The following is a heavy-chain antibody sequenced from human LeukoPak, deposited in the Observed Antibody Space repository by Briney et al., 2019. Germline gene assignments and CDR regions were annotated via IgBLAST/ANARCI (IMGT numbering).Heavy chain of an antibody. CDR1: GGSFSGYY. CDR3: ARVRGGRYYYDSSGHLSFDY. J-gene: IGHJ4*02. D-gene: IGHD3-22*01. Sequence: SETLSLTCAVYGGSFSGYYWSWIRQPPGKGLEWIGEINHSGSTNYNPSLKSRVTISVDTSKNQFSLKLSSLTAADTAVYYCARVRGGRYYYDSSGHLSFDYWGQGTLVTVSS. CDR2: INHSGST. V-gene: IGHV4-34*01.